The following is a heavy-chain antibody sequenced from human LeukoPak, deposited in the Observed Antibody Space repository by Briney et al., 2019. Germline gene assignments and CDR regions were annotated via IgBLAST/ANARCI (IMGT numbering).Heavy chain of an antibody. Sequence: SETLSLTCTVSGGSVSSDSYHWTWIRQPPGKGLEWIGHIYYTGSTNYNPSLKGRITISVDTSKNHFSLKLSSVTAADTAVYYCAASGLELDYWGQGTLVTVSS. V-gene: IGHV4-61*03. CDR2: IYYTGST. CDR1: GGSVSSDSYH. D-gene: IGHD1-1*01. CDR3: AASGLELDY. J-gene: IGHJ4*02.